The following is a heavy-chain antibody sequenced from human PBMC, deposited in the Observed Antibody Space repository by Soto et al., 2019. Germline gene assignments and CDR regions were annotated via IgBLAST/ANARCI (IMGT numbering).Heavy chain of an antibody. J-gene: IGHJ4*02. V-gene: IGHV3-23*01. CDR3: ARVKGRYSGSYSLGHFDY. D-gene: IGHD1-26*01. CDR2: ISGSSDNI. CDR1: GFTFSSYA. Sequence: EVQLLESGGGLVQPGGSLRVSCAASGFTFSSYAMTWVRQAPGKGLEWVSSISGSSDNIYYADSVKGRFTISRDNSKSTLYLQMNSLRAEDTAVYYWARVKGRYSGSYSLGHFDYWGQGTLVTVSS.